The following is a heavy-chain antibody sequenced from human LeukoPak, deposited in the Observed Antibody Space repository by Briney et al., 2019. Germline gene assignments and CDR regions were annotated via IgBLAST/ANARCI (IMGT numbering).Heavy chain of an antibody. J-gene: IGHJ4*02. CDR2: ISYDGSNK. CDR1: GFTFSSYA. Sequence: PGRSLRLSCAASGFTFSSYAMHWVRQAPGKGLEGVAAISYDGSNKYSADSVKGRFTIYRDNSKNTLYLQMNSLRAEDTAVYYCARESNYYDSSGYYTPYFDYWGQGTLVTVSS. CDR3: ARESNYYDSSGYYTPYFDY. V-gene: IGHV3-30*04. D-gene: IGHD3-22*01.